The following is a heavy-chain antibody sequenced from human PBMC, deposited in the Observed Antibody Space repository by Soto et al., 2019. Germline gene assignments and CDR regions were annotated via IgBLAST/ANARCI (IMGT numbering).Heavy chain of an antibody. Sequence: QVQLQQWGAGLLKPSETLSLTCAVYGGSLSGYYWSWIRQPPGKGLEWIGEINRSGSTNYIPSLKSRVIISVETSKTQFSLKLSSVSAADTVVYYCARGRLGGAATWGQGTLVTVSS. CDR3: ARGRLGGAAT. V-gene: IGHV4-34*01. D-gene: IGHD3-16*01. CDR1: GGSLSGYY. CDR2: INRSGST. J-gene: IGHJ5*02.